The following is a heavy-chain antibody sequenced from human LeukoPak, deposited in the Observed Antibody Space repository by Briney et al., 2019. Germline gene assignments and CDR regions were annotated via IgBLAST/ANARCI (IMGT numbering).Heavy chain of an antibody. J-gene: IGHJ5*02. CDR1: GFTFSSYW. Sequence: GGSLRLSCAASGFTFSSYWMHWVRQAPGKGLVWVSRINSDGSSTSYADSVKGRFTISRDNAKNTLYLQMNSLRAEDTAVYYCARGVGYCSSTSCYWWYDPWGQGTLVTVSS. D-gene: IGHD2-2*01. CDR3: ARGVGYCSSTSCYWWYDP. CDR2: INSDGSST. V-gene: IGHV3-74*01.